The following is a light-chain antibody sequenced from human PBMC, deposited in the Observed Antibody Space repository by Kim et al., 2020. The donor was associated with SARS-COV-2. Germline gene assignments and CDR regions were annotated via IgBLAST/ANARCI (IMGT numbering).Light chain of an antibody. Sequence: DIQMTQSPSTLSASVGDRVIITCRASQSINSWLAWYQQKPGKAPELLIYKASRLETGVPPRFSGSGSGTEFTLTISSLQSDDSATYYCQQYNNYWTFGQGTKVDIK. CDR1: QSINSW. CDR3: QQYNNYWT. J-gene: IGKJ1*01. CDR2: KAS. V-gene: IGKV1-5*03.